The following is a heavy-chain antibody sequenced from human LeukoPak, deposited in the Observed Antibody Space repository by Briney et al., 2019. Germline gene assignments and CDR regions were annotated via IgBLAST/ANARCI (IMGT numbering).Heavy chain of an antibody. V-gene: IGHV3-11*01. D-gene: IGHD1-1*01. J-gene: IGHJ4*02. Sequence: GGSLRLSCVAYGFTFRDYYMSWVRQAPGKGLEWVSYISGSDGTIKYADSVKGRFTISRDNAKNSVYLQMNSLRVEDTAVYYCAREYTQGDYWGQGTLVTVSS. CDR1: GFTFRDYY. CDR2: ISGSDGTI. CDR3: AREYTQGDY.